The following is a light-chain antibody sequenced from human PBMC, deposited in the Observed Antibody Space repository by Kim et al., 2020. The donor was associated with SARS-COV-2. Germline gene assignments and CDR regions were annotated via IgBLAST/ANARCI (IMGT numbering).Light chain of an antibody. V-gene: IGKV1-39*01. CDR1: QSISSY. CDR3: QQSLTTPYT. CDR2: AAS. J-gene: IGKJ2*01. Sequence: SASVGDRVTITCRASQSISSYLNWYLHKPGKAPKLLIYAASTLHGGVPSRFSGTGSGTDFTLTISSLQPEDFATYYCQQSLTTPYTFGQGTKLEI.